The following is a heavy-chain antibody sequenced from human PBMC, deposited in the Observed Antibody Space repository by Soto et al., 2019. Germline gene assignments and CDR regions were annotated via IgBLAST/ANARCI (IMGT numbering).Heavy chain of an antibody. CDR1: GVSFSGYY. CDR2: INHSGST. J-gene: IGHJ6*02. D-gene: IGHD2-2*01. CDR3: AREDIVVVPAARGYYYYGMDV. V-gene: IGHV4-34*01. Sequence: SETLSLTCAVYGVSFSGYYWSWIRQPPGKGLEWIGEINHSGSTNYNPSLKSRVTISVDTSKNQFSLKLSSVTAADTAVYYCAREDIVVVPAARGYYYYGMDVWGQGTTVTVSS.